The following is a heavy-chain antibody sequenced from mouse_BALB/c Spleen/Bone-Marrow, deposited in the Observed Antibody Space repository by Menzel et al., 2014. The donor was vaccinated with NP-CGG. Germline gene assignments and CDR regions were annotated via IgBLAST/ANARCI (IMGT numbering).Heavy chain of an antibody. CDR3: ARHAYYDQTEVSFVY. V-gene: IGHV5-9-2*01. CDR1: GFGFNSYG. D-gene: IGHD2-4*01. CDR2: ISGGGSYT. J-gene: IGHJ3*01. Sequence: DVKLVESGGGLVKSGGSLKLSCAASGFGFNSYGMSWVRQTPEKRLEWVATISGGGSYTFYPDSVKGRFTISRDNAKNNLYLQLSSLKSEDTALYYCARHAYYDQTEVSFVYWGQGTLVTVSA.